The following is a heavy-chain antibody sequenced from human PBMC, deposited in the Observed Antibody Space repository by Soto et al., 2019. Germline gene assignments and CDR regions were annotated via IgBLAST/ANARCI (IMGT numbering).Heavy chain of an antibody. Sequence: GESLKISCKGSGYSFTSYWIGWVRQMPGKGLEWMGIIYPVDSDTRYSPSFQGQVTISADKSISTAYLQWSSLKASDTAMYYCARRYESTMVRGVITRKTPNWFDPWGQGTLVTVSS. D-gene: IGHD3-10*01. J-gene: IGHJ5*02. CDR3: ARRYESTMVRGVITRKTPNWFDP. CDR1: GYSFTSYW. V-gene: IGHV5-51*01. CDR2: IYPVDSDT.